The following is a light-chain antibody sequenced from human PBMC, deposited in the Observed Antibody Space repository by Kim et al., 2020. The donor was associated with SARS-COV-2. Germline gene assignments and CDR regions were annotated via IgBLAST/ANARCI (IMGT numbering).Light chain of an antibody. Sequence: SSELTQDPAVSVALGQTVRITCQGDSLRIYYASWYQQKPGQAPVLVIYGKNNRHSGIPDRFSGSSSGNTASLTITGAQAEDEADYYCDSRDSSGNHWVFGGGTKVTV. CDR1: SLRIYY. J-gene: IGLJ3*02. CDR3: DSRDSSGNHWV. CDR2: GKN. V-gene: IGLV3-19*01.